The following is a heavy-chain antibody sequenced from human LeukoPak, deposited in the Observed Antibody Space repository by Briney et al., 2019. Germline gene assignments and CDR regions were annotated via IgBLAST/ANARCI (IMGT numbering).Heavy chain of an antibody. CDR1: GFTFSSYS. V-gene: IGHV3-21*01. CDR2: ISSSSSYI. D-gene: IGHD3-22*01. Sequence: PGGSLRLSCAASGFTFSSYSMNWVRQAPGKGLEWVSSISSSSSYIYYADSVKGRFTISRDNAKNSLYLQMNSLRAEDTAVYYCARASYDSSDYEYFQHWGQGTLVTVSS. CDR3: ARASYDSSDYEYFQH. J-gene: IGHJ1*01.